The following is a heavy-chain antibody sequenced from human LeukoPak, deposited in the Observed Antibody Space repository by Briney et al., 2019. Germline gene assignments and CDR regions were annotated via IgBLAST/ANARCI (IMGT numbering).Heavy chain of an antibody. CDR1: GGSISSGGYY. J-gene: IGHJ5*02. Sequence: SETLSLTCTVSGGSISSGGYYWSWIRQHPGKGLEWIGEINHSGSTNYNPSLKSRVTISVDTSKNQFSLKLSSVTAADTAVYYCARRHYCSSTSCFYNWFDPWGQGTLVTVSS. D-gene: IGHD2-2*01. CDR2: INHSGST. V-gene: IGHV4-39*07. CDR3: ARRHYCSSTSCFYNWFDP.